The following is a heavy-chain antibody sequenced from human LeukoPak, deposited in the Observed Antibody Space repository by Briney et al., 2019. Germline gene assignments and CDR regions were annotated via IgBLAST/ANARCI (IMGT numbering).Heavy chain of an antibody. Sequence: GSLRLSCVASGFTFSTYGMSWVRQAPGKGLEWVAAVSSTGSGTYYPDSLKGRFIISRDNSQNTVFLQMNSLRPEDTAFYFCAKDGPLLWFGPTDAWGQGILATVSS. CDR1: GFTFSTYG. J-gene: IGHJ5*02. V-gene: IGHV3-23*01. CDR2: VSSTGSGT. D-gene: IGHD3-10*01. CDR3: AKDGPLLWFGPTDA.